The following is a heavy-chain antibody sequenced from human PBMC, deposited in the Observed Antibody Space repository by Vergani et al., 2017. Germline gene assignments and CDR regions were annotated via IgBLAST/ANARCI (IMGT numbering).Heavy chain of an antibody. V-gene: IGHV3-53*01. D-gene: IGHD1-26*01. J-gene: IGHJ4*02. Sequence: EVQLVESGGGLIQPGGSLRLSCAASGFTVSSNYMSWVRQAPGKGLEWVSVIYSGGSTFYADSVKGRFTISRDNSKNTLYLQVNSLRAEDTAVYYCARDSPLPHRSGSYGCWGQGTLVTVSS. CDR3: ARDSPLPHRSGSYGC. CDR2: IYSGGST. CDR1: GFTVSSNY.